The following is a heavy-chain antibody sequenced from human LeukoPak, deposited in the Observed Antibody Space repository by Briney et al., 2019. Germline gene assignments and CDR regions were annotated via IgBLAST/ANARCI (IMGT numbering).Heavy chain of an antibody. CDR3: ARVTMVRGVTPTGY. V-gene: IGHV1-8*01. CDR1: GYTFTSYD. CDR2: MNPNSGNT. Sequence: ASVKVSCKASGYTFTSYDINWVRQATGQGLEWMGWMNPNSGNTGYAQKFQGRVTMTRNTSISTAYMELSSLRSEDTAVYYCARVTMVRGVTPTGYWGQGTLVTVSS. J-gene: IGHJ4*02. D-gene: IGHD3-10*01.